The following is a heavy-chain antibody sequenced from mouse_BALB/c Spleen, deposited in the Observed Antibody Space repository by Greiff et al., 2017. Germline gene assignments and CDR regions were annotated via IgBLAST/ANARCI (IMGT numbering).Heavy chain of an antibody. D-gene: IGHD2-3*01. CDR1: GYSFTGYT. V-gene: IGHV1-18*01. CDR2: INPYNGGT. Sequence: EVQLQQSGPELVKPGASMKISCKASGYSFTGYTMNWVKQSHGKNLEWIGLINPYNGGTSYNQKFKGKATLTVAKSSSTAYMELLSLTSEDSAVYDCARRDDGYPPYAMDYWGQGTSVTVSS. CDR3: ARRDDGYPPYAMDY. J-gene: IGHJ4*01.